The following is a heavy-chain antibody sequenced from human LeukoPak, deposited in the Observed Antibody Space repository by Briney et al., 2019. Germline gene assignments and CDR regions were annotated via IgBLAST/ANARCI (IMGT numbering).Heavy chain of an antibody. CDR1: GGSISSSIYY. J-gene: IGHJ4*02. V-gene: IGHV4-39*01. Sequence: SETLSLTCTVSGGSISSSIYYWGWIRRPPGKGLEWIGTIYYSGITYYSPSLKSRVTISVDTSKNQFSLKLSSVTDADTAVFYCAGSSNGYNPDYWGQGTLVTVSS. D-gene: IGHD5-24*01. CDR2: IYYSGIT. CDR3: AGSSNGYNPDY.